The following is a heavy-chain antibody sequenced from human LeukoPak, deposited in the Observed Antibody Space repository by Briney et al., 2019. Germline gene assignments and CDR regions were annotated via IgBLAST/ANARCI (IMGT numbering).Heavy chain of an antibody. CDR3: AKGGRGSYYDGMDV. V-gene: IGHV3-23*01. Sequence: GGSLRLSCAASGITFTNFGMSWVRQAPGKGLEWVSGISGSGDSTYYADSVKGRFTISRDNSKNTLYLQMNSLRAEDTAVYYCAKGGRGSYYDGMDVWGQGTTVTVSS. J-gene: IGHJ6*02. D-gene: IGHD3-10*01. CDR2: ISGSGDST. CDR1: GITFTNFG.